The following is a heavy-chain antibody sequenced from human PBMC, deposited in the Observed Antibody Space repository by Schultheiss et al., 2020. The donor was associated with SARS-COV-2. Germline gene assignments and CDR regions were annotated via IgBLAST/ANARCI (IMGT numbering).Heavy chain of an antibody. Sequence: SETLSLTCTVSGGSISSYYWSWIRQPAGKGLEWIGRIYTSGSTNYNPSLKSRVTMSVDTSKNQFSLKLSSVTAADTAVYYCAKDHYLGGSGSYDYWGQGTLVTVSS. D-gene: IGHD3-10*01. CDR2: IYTSGST. CDR3: AKDHYLGGSGSYDY. CDR1: GGSISSYY. J-gene: IGHJ4*02. V-gene: IGHV4-4*07.